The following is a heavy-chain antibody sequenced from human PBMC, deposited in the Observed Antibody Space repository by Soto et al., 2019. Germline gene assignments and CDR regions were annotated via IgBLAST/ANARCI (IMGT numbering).Heavy chain of an antibody. CDR3: ARGDYYDSSGYYGLDY. D-gene: IGHD3-22*01. V-gene: IGHV3-30-3*01. CDR1: GFTFSSYA. CDR2: ISYDGSNK. J-gene: IGHJ4*02. Sequence: PGGSLRLSCAASGFTFSSYAMHWVRQAPGKGLEWVAVISYDGSNKYYADSVKGRFTISRDNSKSTLYLQMNSLRAEDTAVYYCARGDYYDSSGYYGLDYWGQGTLVTVSS.